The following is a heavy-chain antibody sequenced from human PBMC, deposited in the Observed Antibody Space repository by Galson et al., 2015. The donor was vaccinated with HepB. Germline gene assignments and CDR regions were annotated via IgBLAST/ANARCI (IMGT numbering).Heavy chain of an antibody. Sequence: SLRLSCAASGFTFSSYSMNWVRQAPGKGLEWVSSIGSSSSYIYYADSVKGRFTISRDNAKNSLYLQMNSLRAEDTAVYYCARDFDDSYYFDYWGQGTLVTVSS. CDR3: ARDFDDSYYFDY. CDR2: IGSSSSYI. V-gene: IGHV3-21*01. CDR1: GFTFSSYS. D-gene: IGHD3-9*01. J-gene: IGHJ4*02.